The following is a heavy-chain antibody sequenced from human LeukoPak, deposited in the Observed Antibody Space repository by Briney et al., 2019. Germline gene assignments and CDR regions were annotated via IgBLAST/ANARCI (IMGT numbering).Heavy chain of an antibody. D-gene: IGHD2-2*01. CDR3: AREYCSSTSCYTVRPYYYYGMDV. V-gene: IGHV1-18*01. Sequence: GASVKVPCKASGYTFTSYGISWVRQAPGQGLEWMGWISAYNGNTNYAQKLQGRVTMTTDTSTSTAYMELRSLRSDDTAVYYCAREYCSSTSCYTVRPYYYYGMDVWGQGTTVTVSS. J-gene: IGHJ6*02. CDR1: GYTFTSYG. CDR2: ISAYNGNT.